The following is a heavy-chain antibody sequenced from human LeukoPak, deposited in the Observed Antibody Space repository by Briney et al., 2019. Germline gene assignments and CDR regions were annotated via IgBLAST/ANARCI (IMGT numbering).Heavy chain of an antibody. J-gene: IGHJ4*02. CDR2: INPNSGGT. Sequence: GASVKVSCKASGYTFTGYFIHWVRQAPGQGLEWMGWINPNSGGTNYAQKFQGRVTMTRDTSISTAYMELSRLRSDDTAVYYCARPGPEAYYFDYWGQGTLVTVSS. V-gene: IGHV1-2*02. CDR1: GYTFTGYF. CDR3: ARPGPEAYYFDY.